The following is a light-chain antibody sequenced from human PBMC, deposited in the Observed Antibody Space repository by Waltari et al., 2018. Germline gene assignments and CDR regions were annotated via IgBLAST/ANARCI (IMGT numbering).Light chain of an antibody. V-gene: IGLV2-14*03. Sequence: QSALTQPASVSGSPGQSITISCTGTSSDVGGYNYVSWYQQHPARAPKLMIYDVSNRPSGGSNRCSGSKSGNTASLTISGLQAEDEADYYCSSYTSSSTVVFGGGTKLTVL. CDR1: SSDVGGYNY. CDR3: SSYTSSSTVV. CDR2: DVS. J-gene: IGLJ2*01.